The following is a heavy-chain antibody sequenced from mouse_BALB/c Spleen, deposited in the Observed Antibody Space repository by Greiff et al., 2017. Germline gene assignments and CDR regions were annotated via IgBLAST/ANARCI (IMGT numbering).Heavy chain of an antibody. CDR3: NVDSSFY. CDR2: IDPENGDT. Sequence: VQLKQSGAELVRSGASVKLSCTASGFNIKDYYMHWVKQRPEQGLEWIGWIDPENGDTEYAPKFQGKATMTADTSSNTAYLQLSSLTSEDTAVYYCNVDSSFYWGQGTTLTVSS. D-gene: IGHD1-1*01. J-gene: IGHJ2*01. V-gene: IGHV14-4*02. CDR1: GFNIKDYY.